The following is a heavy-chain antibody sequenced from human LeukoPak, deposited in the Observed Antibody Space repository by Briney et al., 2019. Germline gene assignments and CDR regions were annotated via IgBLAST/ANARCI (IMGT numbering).Heavy chain of an antibody. V-gene: IGHV4-30-4*08. CDR2: IYYSGST. Sequence: TLSLTCAVYGGSFSGYYWSWIRQPPGKGLEWIGYIYYSGSTYYNPSLKSRVTISVDTSKNQFSLKLSSVTAADTAVYYCARMSGSYVVDYWGQGTLVTVSS. CDR1: GGSFSGYY. J-gene: IGHJ4*02. D-gene: IGHD1-26*01. CDR3: ARMSGSYVVDY.